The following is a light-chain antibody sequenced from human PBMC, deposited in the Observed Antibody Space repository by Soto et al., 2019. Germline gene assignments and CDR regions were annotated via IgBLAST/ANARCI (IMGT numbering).Light chain of an antibody. CDR2: GAS. CDR1: QRVSNNY. V-gene: IGKV3-20*01. J-gene: IGKJ1*01. Sequence: EIVLTQSPVALSLSPGERATLSCRASQRVSNNYFAWYQQKPGQAPRLLIYGASNRATGIPDRFSGSGSGNDFPLIISRLEHEDFAVYYCQHYGRSGTFGQGTKVDIK. CDR3: QHYGRSGT.